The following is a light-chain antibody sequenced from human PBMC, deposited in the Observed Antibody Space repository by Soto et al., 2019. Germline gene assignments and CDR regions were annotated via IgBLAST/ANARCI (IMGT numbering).Light chain of an antibody. V-gene: IGKV1-5*01. J-gene: IGKJ2*01. Sequence: DIQMTQSPSTLSASVGDTVTITCRASESISIWLAWYQQKPGKAPKILIYDASSLESGVPSRFSGSGSGTEFTLTISSLQPDDFATYYCQQYSTYWTFGQGTKLEIK. CDR1: ESISIW. CDR2: DAS. CDR3: QQYSTYWT.